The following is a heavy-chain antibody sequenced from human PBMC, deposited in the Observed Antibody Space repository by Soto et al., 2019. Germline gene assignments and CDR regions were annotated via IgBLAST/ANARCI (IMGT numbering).Heavy chain of an antibody. Sequence: EVQLVESGGGFVQPGGSLRLSCAASGFTFSSYAMHWVRQAPGKGLEYISAISSNGGSTHYANSVKGRSTISRDNSKNTLYLQMGSLRAEDMAVYYCARLNPIAAAFDYWGQGTLVTVSS. D-gene: IGHD6-13*01. J-gene: IGHJ4*02. V-gene: IGHV3-64*01. CDR1: GFTFSSYA. CDR2: ISSNGGST. CDR3: ARLNPIAAAFDY.